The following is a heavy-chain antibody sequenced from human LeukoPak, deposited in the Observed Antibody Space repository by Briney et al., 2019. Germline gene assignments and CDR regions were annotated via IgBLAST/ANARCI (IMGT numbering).Heavy chain of an antibody. J-gene: IGHJ5*02. CDR1: GGSISSYY. CDR2: IYYSGST. D-gene: IGHD1-1*01. V-gene: IGHV4-59*01. CDR3: ARSPGTRVWFDP. Sequence: SETLSLTCTVSGGSISSYYWSWIRQPPGKGLEWIGYIYYSGSTNYNPSLKSRVTISVDTSKNQFSLKLSSVTAADTAVYYCARSPGTRVWFDPWGQGTLVTVSS.